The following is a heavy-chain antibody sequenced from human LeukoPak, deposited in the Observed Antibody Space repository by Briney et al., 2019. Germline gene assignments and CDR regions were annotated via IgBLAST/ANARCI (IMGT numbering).Heavy chain of an antibody. CDR1: GYTFTSNY. CDR3: TRRFGVRIFGVGGQAFDI. D-gene: IGHD3-3*01. J-gene: IGHJ3*02. V-gene: IGHV1-46*03. Sequence: GASVKVSCKASGYTFTSNYMYWVRQAPGQGLEWMGIINPSGGTTRYAQKFQGRVTMTIDTSTSTLYMESSSLRSEHPDAYSLTRRFGVRIFGVGGQAFDIWGQGTMVTVSS. CDR2: INPSGGTT.